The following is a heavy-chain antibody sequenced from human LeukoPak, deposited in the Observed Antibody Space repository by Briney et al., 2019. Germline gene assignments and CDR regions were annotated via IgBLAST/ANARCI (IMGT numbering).Heavy chain of an antibody. CDR1: GGSISSGGYY. J-gene: IGHJ4*02. Sequence: PSETLSLTCTVSGGSISSGGYYWSWIRQPPGKGLEWIGYIYHSGSTYYNPSLKSRVTISVDRSKNQFSLKLSSVTAADTAVYYCARRRTVLTGYYKGYYFDYWGQGTLVTVSS. CDR2: IYHSGST. CDR3: ARRRTVLTGYYKGYYFDY. V-gene: IGHV4-30-2*01. D-gene: IGHD3-9*01.